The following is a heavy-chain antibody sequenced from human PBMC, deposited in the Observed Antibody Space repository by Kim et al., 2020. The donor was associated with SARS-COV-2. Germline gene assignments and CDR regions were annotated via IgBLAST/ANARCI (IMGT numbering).Heavy chain of an antibody. J-gene: IGHJ6*01. V-gene: IGHV3-23*01. CDR3: AKGCRYALGSYFFVSDYG. CDR2: ISRSGDNT. D-gene: IGHD3-10*01. Sequence: GGSLRLSCAASGFRFSSHDMRWVRQAPGKGLEWVSGISRSGDNTYYADSVKGRFTISRDNSKNTLCVQTSSLRVDDTGVYYCAKGCRYALGSYFFVSDYG. CDR1: GFRFSSHD.